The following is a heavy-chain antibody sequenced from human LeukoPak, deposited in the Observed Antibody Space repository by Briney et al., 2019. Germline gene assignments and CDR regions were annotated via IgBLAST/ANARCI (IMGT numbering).Heavy chain of an antibody. V-gene: IGHV4-39*07. CDR3: ARGNMVRGVITIDY. D-gene: IGHD3-10*01. CDR2: IYYSGST. J-gene: IGHJ4*02. CDR1: GGSISSSSYY. Sequence: SETLSLTCTVSGGSISSSSYYWGWIRQPPGKGLEWIGSIYYSGSTYYNPSLKSRVTISVDTSKNQFSLKLSSVTAADTAVYYCARGNMVRGVITIDYWGQGTLVTVSS.